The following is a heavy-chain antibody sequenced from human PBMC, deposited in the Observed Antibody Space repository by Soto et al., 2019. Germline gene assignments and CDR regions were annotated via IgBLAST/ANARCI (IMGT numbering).Heavy chain of an antibody. D-gene: IGHD3-16*01. Sequence: SRTLSLSCVISGDSVSSYRAAWNWIRQSPSRGLEWLGRTSYSSKWFNNYALSVKSRITINPDTSKNQFSLQLNSVTPEDTAVYYCARGDQGFDYWGQGTLVTVSS. V-gene: IGHV6-1*01. J-gene: IGHJ4*02. CDR3: ARGDQGFDY. CDR1: GDSVSSYRAA. CDR2: TSYSSKWFN.